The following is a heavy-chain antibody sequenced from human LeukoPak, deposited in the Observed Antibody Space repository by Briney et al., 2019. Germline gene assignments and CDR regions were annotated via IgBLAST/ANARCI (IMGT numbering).Heavy chain of an antibody. CDR1: GGSIDITNY. D-gene: IGHD1-26*01. CDR2: IVHDGTT. CDR3: TREDRPYCPFAY. V-gene: IGHV4-4*02. Sequence: SGTLSLTCGVSGGSIDITNYWSWVRQAPGKGLEWIGEIVHDGTTNYNPSLRSRVAMSFDRANNQFSLSLTSVTAADTAVCYCTREDRPYCPFAYWGQGVLVTVSS. J-gene: IGHJ4*02.